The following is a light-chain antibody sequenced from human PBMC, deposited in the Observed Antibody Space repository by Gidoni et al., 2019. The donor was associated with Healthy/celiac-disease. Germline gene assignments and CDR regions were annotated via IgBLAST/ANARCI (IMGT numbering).Light chain of an antibody. CDR1: QSVNSN. CDR3: QQYNNWPPMYT. V-gene: IGKV3-15*01. CDR2: GAS. J-gene: IGKJ2*01. Sequence: EIVMTQSPATLSVSPGERATLSSRASQSVNSNLAWYQQKPGQAPRLLIYGASTRATGIPARFSGSGSGTEFTLTISSLQSEDVAVYYCQQYNNWPPMYTFGQGTKLEIK.